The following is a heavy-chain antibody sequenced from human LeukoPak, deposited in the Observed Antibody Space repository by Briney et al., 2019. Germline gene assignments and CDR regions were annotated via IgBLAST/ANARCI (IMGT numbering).Heavy chain of an antibody. CDR3: ARGCSSTSCYGFDY. CDR2: IYSGGST. J-gene: IGHJ4*02. CDR1: GFTVSSKY. Sequence: GGSLRLSRAASGFTVSSKYMSWVRQAPGKGLEWVSVIYSGGSTYYADSVKGRFTISRDNSKNTLYLQMNSLRAEDTAVYYCARGCSSTSCYGFDYWGQGTLVTVSS. V-gene: IGHV3-53*01. D-gene: IGHD2-2*01.